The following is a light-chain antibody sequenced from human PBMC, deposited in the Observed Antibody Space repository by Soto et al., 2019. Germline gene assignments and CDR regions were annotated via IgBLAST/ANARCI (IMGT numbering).Light chain of an antibody. CDR3: SSYTFTSTLYV. CDR2: EVT. CDR1: SSDVGGHNY. Sequence: QSALTQPASVSGSPGQSITISCTGSSSDVGGHNYVSWYQQHPGKAPKLMIYEVTKWPSGVSNRFSGSKSGNTASLTISGLQAEDEADYYCSSYTFTSTLYVFGTGTKLTVL. V-gene: IGLV2-14*01. J-gene: IGLJ1*01.